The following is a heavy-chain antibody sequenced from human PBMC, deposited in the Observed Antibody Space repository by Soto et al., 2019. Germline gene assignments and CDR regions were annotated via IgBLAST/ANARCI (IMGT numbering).Heavy chain of an antibody. D-gene: IGHD6-19*01. Sequence: QVQLVQSGAEVKKPGASVTVSRKASGYTFTNYGINWVRQAPGQGLEWMGWISAYSGHTNYAQKLQDRVTMTTDTSTSTAYMELRSLRSDDTAVYYCARRPHLADNVELDYWGQGTLVTVSS. V-gene: IGHV1-18*01. CDR3: ARRPHLADNVELDY. J-gene: IGHJ4*02. CDR2: ISAYSGHT. CDR1: GYTFTNYG.